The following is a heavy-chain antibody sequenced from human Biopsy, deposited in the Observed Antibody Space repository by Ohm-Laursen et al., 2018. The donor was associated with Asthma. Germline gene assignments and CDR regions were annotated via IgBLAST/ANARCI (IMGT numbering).Heavy chain of an antibody. D-gene: IGHD5-12*01. Sequence: SVKVSCKASGGTLNNFAISWVRQAPGQGLEWMGGLIPVLGTPDHAQMFEGRVTITADESTSTAYMELSSLRSEDTAVYYCARGYSGTDRIVYYYSGLEVWGQGTTVTVSS. CDR1: GGTLNNFA. J-gene: IGHJ6*02. CDR3: ARGYSGTDRIVYYYSGLEV. CDR2: LIPVLGTP. V-gene: IGHV1-69*13.